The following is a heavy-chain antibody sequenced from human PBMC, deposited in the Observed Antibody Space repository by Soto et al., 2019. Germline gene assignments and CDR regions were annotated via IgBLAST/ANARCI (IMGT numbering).Heavy chain of an antibody. D-gene: IGHD3-3*01. V-gene: IGHV4-61*01. J-gene: IGHJ5*02. Sequence: QVQLQESGPGLVKPSETLSLTCSVSGDSVSRGTYYWSWIRQSPERGLEWIAYSSYSGSTSYNPSFKSRAPISVDTSKNQFSLRLRSLPAEDTAVYYCARQKSGLEFYNYFDPWGPGTLVTVSS. CDR1: GDSVSRGTYY. CDR2: SSYSGST. CDR3: ARQKSGLEFYNYFDP.